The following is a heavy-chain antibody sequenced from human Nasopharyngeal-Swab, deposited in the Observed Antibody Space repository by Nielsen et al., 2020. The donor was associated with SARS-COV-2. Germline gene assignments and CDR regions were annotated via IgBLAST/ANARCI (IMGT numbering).Heavy chain of an antibody. CDR3: ARGPRGRRGHYGMDV. CDR1: GGSFSGYY. V-gene: IGHV4-34*01. CDR2: INHSGST. Sequence: SETLSLTCAVYGGSFSGYYWSWIRQPPGKGLVWIGEINHSGSTNYNPSLKSRVTISVDTSKNQFSLKLSSVTAADTAVYYCARGPRGRRGHYGMDVWGQGTTVTVSS. J-gene: IGHJ6*02. D-gene: IGHD2-15*01.